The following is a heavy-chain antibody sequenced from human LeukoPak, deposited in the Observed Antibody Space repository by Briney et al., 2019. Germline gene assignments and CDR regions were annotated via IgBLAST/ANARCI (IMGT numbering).Heavy chain of an antibody. V-gene: IGHV4-59*08. CDR2: IYYSGST. D-gene: IGHD3-3*01. CDR1: GGSISSYY. Sequence: ASETLSLTCTVSGGSISSYYWSWIRQPPGKGLECIGYIYYSGSTKYNTSLKSRVTISVDTSKNQFSLKLSSATAADTAVYYCARGNYAFWSGYYTEGKEFDPWGQGTLVTVSS. CDR3: ARGNYAFWSGYYTEGKEFDP. J-gene: IGHJ5*02.